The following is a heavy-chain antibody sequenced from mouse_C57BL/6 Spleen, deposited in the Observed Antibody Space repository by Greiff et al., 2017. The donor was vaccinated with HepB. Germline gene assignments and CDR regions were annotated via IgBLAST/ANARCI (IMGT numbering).Heavy chain of an antibody. CDR1: GYSFTGYF. CDR2: INPYNGDT. CDR3: ARLPRYGSSYDWYFDV. V-gene: IGHV1-20*01. D-gene: IGHD1-1*01. Sequence: DVQLQESGPELVKPGDSVKISCKASGYSFTGYFMNWVMQSHGKSLEWIGRINPYNGDTFYNQKFKGKATLTVDKSSSTAHMELRSLTSEDSAVYYCARLPRYGSSYDWYFDVWGTGTTVTVSS. J-gene: IGHJ1*03.